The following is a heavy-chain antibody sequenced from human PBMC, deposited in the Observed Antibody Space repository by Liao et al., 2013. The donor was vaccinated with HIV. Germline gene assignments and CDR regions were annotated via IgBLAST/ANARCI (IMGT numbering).Heavy chain of an antibody. CDR3: TSDFLR. D-gene: IGHD3-3*01. J-gene: IGHJ4*02. CDR1: GGSISSYS. CDR2: ISYSGNT. Sequence: QVQLQESGSGRVKPSQTLSLTCVVSGGSISSYSWNWIRQPPGKGLEWVGSISYSGNTNYNPSLKSRVTMSVDTSRNQVSLMLNSVTAADTAVYYCTSDFLRWGQGTLVTVSS. V-gene: IGHV4-59*01.